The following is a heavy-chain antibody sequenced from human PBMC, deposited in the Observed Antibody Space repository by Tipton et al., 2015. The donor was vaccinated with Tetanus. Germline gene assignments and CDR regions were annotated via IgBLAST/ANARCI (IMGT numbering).Heavy chain of an antibody. CDR2: IDPNSGGT. J-gene: IGHJ6*02. CDR3: ARDRGDYIDYGMDV. Sequence: QLVQSGAEMKKPGASVKVSCKTSGYTFTGYYIYWVRQAPGQGLEWMGWIDPNSGGTVYAQKFQGRVTMTRDTSISTGYMELRSLRSDDTAVYYCARDRGDYIDYGMDVWGPGTTVTVS. V-gene: IGHV1-2*02. D-gene: IGHD3-22*01. CDR1: GYTFTGYY.